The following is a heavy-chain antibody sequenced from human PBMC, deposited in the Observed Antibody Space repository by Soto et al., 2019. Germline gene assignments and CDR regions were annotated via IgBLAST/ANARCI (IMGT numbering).Heavy chain of an antibody. V-gene: IGHV3-30-3*01. CDR2: ISSDGSNK. CDR1: GFTFSSYA. J-gene: IGHJ4*02. D-gene: IGHD2-15*01. Sequence: QVQLVESGGGVVQPGRSLRLSCAASGFTFSSYAMHWVRQAPGKGLEWVAVISSDGSNKYYADSVKGRFTISRDNSKNTLYLQMTSLRAEYTPVYYCARFKGCSGGSCYSYFDYWGQGTLVTVSS. CDR3: ARFKGCSGGSCYSYFDY.